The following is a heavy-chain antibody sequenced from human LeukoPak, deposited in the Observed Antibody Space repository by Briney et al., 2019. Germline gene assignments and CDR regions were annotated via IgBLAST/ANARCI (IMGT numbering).Heavy chain of an antibody. CDR2: TYYSGST. J-gene: IGHJ5*02. CDR3: ARRGGSPWFDP. CDR1: GGSISSSSYY. Sequence: SETLSLTCTVSGGSISSSSYYWGWIRQPPGKGLEWIGSTYYSGSTYYNPSLKSRVTISVDTSKNQFSLKLSSVTAADTAVYYCARRGGSPWFDPWGQGTLVTVSS. D-gene: IGHD2-15*01. V-gene: IGHV4-39*01.